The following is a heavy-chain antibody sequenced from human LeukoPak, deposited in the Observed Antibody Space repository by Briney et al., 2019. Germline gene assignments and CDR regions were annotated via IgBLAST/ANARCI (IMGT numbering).Heavy chain of an antibody. V-gene: IGHV3-15*01. CDR2: IKSKGDGETT. CDR3: ATDLGLTMIRGVIVH. J-gene: IGHJ4*02. CDR1: GFTFTNAW. D-gene: IGHD3-10*01. Sequence: GGSLRLSCAASGFTFTNAWMTWVRQAPGKGLEWVGRIKSKGDGETTDYAAPVKGRFTMSRDDSKATLYLQMNSLKAEDTAVYYCATDLGLTMIRGVIVHWGLGALVTVSS.